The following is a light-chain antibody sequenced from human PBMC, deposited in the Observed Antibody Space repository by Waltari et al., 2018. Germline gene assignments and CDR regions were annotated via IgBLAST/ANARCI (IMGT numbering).Light chain of an antibody. CDR1: HLSRYY. V-gene: IGLV3-19*01. Sequence: SSDLTQDPAVSVALGHTARNTCPGDHLSRYYARWYQQRPVQAPRLVLYGQDNRPSGIPDRFSGSTSGDTASLTITGAQAEDEADYYCHSRDTIATRVFGGGTRLTV. J-gene: IGLJ3*02. CDR3: HSRDTIATRV. CDR2: GQD.